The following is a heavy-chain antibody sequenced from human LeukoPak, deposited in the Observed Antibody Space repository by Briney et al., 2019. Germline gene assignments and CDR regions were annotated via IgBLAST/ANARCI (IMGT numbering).Heavy chain of an antibody. CDR2: INHSGST. D-gene: IGHD3-22*01. Sequence: PSETLSLTCAVYGGSFSGYYWSWIRQPPGKGLEWIGEINHSGSTNYNPSLKSRVTISVDTSKNQFSLKLSSVTAADTAVYYCARRPHGGTMIVVVRGWFDPWGQGTLVTVSS. J-gene: IGHJ5*02. V-gene: IGHV4-34*01. CDR1: GGSFSGYY. CDR3: ARRPHGGTMIVVVRGWFDP.